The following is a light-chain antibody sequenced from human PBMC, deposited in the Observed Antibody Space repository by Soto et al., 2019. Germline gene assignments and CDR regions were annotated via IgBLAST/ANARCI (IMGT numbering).Light chain of an antibody. Sequence: EIVLTQSPATLSLSPGERATLSCRASQSVSSYLAWYQQKPGQAPRLLIYDASNRATGIPARFSGSGSGTDFTLTSSSLEPEDFEVYYCQQRSNWPPYTFGQGNKLEIK. CDR1: QSVSSY. V-gene: IGKV3-11*01. CDR2: DAS. CDR3: QQRSNWPPYT. J-gene: IGKJ2*01.